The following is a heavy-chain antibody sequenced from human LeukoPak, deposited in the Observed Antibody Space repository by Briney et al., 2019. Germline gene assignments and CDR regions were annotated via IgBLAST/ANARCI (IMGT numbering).Heavy chain of an antibody. V-gene: IGHV3-21*01. D-gene: IGHD3-22*01. J-gene: IGHJ4*02. CDR3: ARTYYYDNSAVFGH. CDR1: GFTFSTYS. Sequence: PGGSLSLSCAASGFTFSTYSMNWVRQAPGKGLEWVSSINSGNSYINYADSVRGRFTISRDNAKNSLYLQMNSLRAEDTAVYYCARTYYYDNSAVFGHWGQGALVTVSS. CDR2: INSGNSYI.